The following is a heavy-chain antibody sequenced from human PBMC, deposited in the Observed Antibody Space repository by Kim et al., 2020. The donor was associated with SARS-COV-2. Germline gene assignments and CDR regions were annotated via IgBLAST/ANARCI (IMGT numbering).Heavy chain of an antibody. CDR3: AKSIPEGDHQLLFRVAFDI. V-gene: IGHV3-23*01. D-gene: IGHD2-2*01. CDR1: GFTFSSYA. Sequence: GGSLRLSCAASGFTFSSYAMSWVRQAPGKGLEWVSAISGSGGSTYYADSVKGRFTISRDNSKNTLYLQMNSLRAEDTAVYYCAKSIPEGDHQLLFRVAFDIWGQGTMVTVSS. CDR2: ISGSGGST. J-gene: IGHJ3*02.